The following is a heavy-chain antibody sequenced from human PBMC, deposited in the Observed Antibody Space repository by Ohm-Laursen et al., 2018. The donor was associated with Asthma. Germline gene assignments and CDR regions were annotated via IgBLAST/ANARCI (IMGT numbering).Heavy chain of an antibody. V-gene: IGHV1-2*06. CDR1: GYTFTGYS. CDR2: INPNSGGT. J-gene: IGHJ3*02. D-gene: IGHD3-3*02. Sequence: SVKVSCKASGYTFTGYSMHWVRQAPGQGLEWMGRINPNSGGTNYAQKLQGRVTMTTDTSTSTAYMELSSLRSEDTAVYYCARAGLSFENDAFDIWGQGTMVTVSS. CDR3: ARAGLSFENDAFDI.